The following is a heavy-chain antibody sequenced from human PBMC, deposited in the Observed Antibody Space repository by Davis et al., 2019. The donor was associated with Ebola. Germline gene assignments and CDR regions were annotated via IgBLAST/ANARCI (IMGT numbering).Heavy chain of an antibody. V-gene: IGHV3-53*01. Sequence: PGGSLRLSCAAAGFSVSSTYMIWVRQAPGKGLEWVSVIYIGGTTFYAESVKGRFTISSDNAKNSLYLQMNSLRAEETAAYYCARDVPRGMDVWGLGTTVTVSS. CDR2: IYIGGTT. CDR3: ARDVPRGMDV. CDR1: GFSVSSTY. J-gene: IGHJ6*02.